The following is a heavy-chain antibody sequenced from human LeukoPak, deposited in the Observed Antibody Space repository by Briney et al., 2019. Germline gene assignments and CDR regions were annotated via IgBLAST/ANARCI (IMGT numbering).Heavy chain of an antibody. J-gene: IGHJ5*02. CDR3: ARDPYYYGSGGSWFDP. V-gene: IGHV7-4-1*02. CDR1: GYTFTIYA. D-gene: IGHD3-10*01. Sequence: ASVTVSFKASGYTFTIYAMNWVRQAPGQGLEWMGWINTNTGNPTYTQGFTGRFVFSLNTSVSTAYLQISSLRAEDTAVYYCARDPYYYGSGGSWFDPWGQGTLVTVSS. CDR2: INTNTGNP.